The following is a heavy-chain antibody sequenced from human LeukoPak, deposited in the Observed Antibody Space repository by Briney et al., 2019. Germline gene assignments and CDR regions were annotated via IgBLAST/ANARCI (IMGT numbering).Heavy chain of an antibody. CDR2: ISASGGST. CDR1: GFTFSSSA. J-gene: IGHJ5*02. V-gene: IGHV3-23*01. Sequence: GGSLRLSCAASGFTFSSSAMSWVRQVPGKGLEWVSGISASGGSTNYADSVKGRFTISRDNAKNTLYLQMNSLRAEDTAVYYCARATLGYSSGWYDNWGQGTLVTVSS. D-gene: IGHD6-19*01. CDR3: ARATLGYSSGWYDN.